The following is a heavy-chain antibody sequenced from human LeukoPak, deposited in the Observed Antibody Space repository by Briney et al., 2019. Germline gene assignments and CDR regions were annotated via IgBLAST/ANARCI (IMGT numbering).Heavy chain of an antibody. CDR3: ARGVEGYSGYDAFDY. V-gene: IGHV1-2*02. Sequence: ASVKVSCKASGYTFTGYHMHWVRQAPGQGREWVGWIYPNSGGTNYAQKFQGRVTMTRDTSISTAYMDLSRLRSDDTAVYYCARGVEGYSGYDAFDYWGQGTLVTVSS. J-gene: IGHJ4*02. D-gene: IGHD5-12*01. CDR1: GYTFTGYH. CDR2: IYPNSGGT.